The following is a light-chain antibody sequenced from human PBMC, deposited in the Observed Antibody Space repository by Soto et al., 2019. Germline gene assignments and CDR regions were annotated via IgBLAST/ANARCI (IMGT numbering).Light chain of an antibody. CDR1: QSVSNNS. CDR3: QQYSSSLYT. J-gene: IGKJ2*01. CDR2: GAS. V-gene: IGKV3-20*01. Sequence: EIVLTQSPGTLSLSPGERVTLSCRASQSVSNNSLAWYQHKPGQAPRLIIYGASARATGIPDRFSGSGSGTDFTLTISRLEPEDFAVYYCQQYSSSLYTFGQGTKLEIK.